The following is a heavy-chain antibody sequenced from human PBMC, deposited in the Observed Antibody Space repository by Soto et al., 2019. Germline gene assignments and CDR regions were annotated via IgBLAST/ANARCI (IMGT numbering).Heavy chain of an antibody. CDR1: GFTFSSYA. D-gene: IGHD5-18*01. V-gene: IGHV3-23*01. Sequence: GGSLRLSCAASGFTFSSYAMSWVRQAPGKGLEWVSVITGSAGSTYYAESVRGRFIISRDNSKNTLYLQMNSLRAEDTALYYCAKDWAMVGHDAFDIWGQGTMVTVSS. CDR3: AKDWAMVGHDAFDI. J-gene: IGHJ3*02. CDR2: ITGSAGST.